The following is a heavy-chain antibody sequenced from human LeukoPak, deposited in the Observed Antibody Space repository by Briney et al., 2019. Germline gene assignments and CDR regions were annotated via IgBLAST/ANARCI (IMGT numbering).Heavy chain of an antibody. V-gene: IGHV3-53*01. J-gene: IGHJ5*02. CDR1: GFTVSRNY. D-gene: IGHD3-22*01. Sequence: GGSLRLSCAPSGFTVSRNYMSCVPHAPEKGLEWVSVIYSGGSTYYADSVKGRFTISRDNSKNTLYLQMNSLRAEDTAVYYCARENYYDRNWFDPWGQGTLVTVSS. CDR2: IYSGGST. CDR3: ARENYYDRNWFDP.